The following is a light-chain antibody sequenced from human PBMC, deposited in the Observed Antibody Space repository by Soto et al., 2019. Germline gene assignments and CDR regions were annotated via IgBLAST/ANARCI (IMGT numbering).Light chain of an antibody. CDR2: DDS. J-gene: IGLJ3*02. CDR1: NMGSKG. Sequence: SYELTQPPSVSVAPRQRARITCGGNNMGSKGVHWYKQKPGQGTVLVVYDDSDRPSGIPERFSGANSGNTDTLTISRVEGGDEADYHCQVWDRSRRVFGGGTKLTVL. CDR3: QVWDRSRRV. V-gene: IGLV3-21*02.